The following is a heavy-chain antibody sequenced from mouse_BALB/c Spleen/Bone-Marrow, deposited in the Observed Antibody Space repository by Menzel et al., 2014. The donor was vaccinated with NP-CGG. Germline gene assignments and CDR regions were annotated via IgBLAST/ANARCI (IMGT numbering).Heavy chain of an antibody. CDR2: ICSGGSYI. Sequence: EVKLMESGGGLVKPGGSLKLSCAASGFTFSGYAMSWVRQSPEKRLEWVATICSGGSYIHYPDSVKGRFTISRDNAKNTLYLQMSSLRSEDTAIYYCARPDPRFAYWGQGTLVTVSA. J-gene: IGHJ3*01. CDR3: ARPDPRFAY. CDR1: GFTFSGYA. V-gene: IGHV5-9-1*01.